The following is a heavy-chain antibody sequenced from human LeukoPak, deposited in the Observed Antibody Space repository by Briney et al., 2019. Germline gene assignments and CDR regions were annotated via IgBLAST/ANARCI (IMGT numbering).Heavy chain of an antibody. Sequence: ASVKVSCKASGYTFTSYGISWVRQAPGQGLEWMGWISAYNGNTNYAQKLQGRVTMTTDTSTSTAYMELRSLRSDDTAVYYCARGHHSVYYDSSGYRNWFDPWGQGTLVTVSS. D-gene: IGHD3-22*01. CDR3: ARGHHSVYYDSSGYRNWFDP. CDR1: GYTFTSYG. CDR2: ISAYNGNT. V-gene: IGHV1-18*01. J-gene: IGHJ5*02.